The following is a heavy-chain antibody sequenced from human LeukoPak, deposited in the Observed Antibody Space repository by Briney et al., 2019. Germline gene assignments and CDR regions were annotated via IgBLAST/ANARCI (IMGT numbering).Heavy chain of an antibody. D-gene: IGHD3-10*01. CDR2: ISGSGGST. V-gene: IGHV3-23*01. Sequence: GGSLRLSCAASGFTFSSYGMSWVRQAPGKGLEWVSAISGSGGSTYYADSVKGRFTISRDNSKNTLYLQMNSLRAEDTAVYYCASRFGESAFSAPLYMDVWGKGTTVTISS. CDR1: GFTFSSYG. J-gene: IGHJ6*03. CDR3: ASRFGESAFSAPLYMDV.